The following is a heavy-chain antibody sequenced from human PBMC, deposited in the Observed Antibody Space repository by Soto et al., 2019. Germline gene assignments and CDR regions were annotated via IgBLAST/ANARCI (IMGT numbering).Heavy chain of an antibody. D-gene: IGHD2-15*01. J-gene: IGHJ6*02. Sequence: ETLSLSCAASGFSFSIYAMSWVRQAPGKGLEWVSVLSGSGGRTYYADSVKGRFTMSRDNSKNTLYLQMNSLRAEDTAIYYCAKEVVVESAGRSHYYYYGLDVWGQGTTVTVSS. CDR3: AKEVVVESAGRSHYYYYGLDV. V-gene: IGHV3-23*01. CDR1: GFSFSIYA. CDR2: LSGSGGRT.